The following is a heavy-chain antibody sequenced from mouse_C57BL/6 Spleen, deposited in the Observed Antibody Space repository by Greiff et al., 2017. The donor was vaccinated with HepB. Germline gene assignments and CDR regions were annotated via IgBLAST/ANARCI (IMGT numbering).Heavy chain of an antibody. CDR2: INPNNGGT. V-gene: IGHV1-18*01. CDR3: ARKDYGSSYWYFDV. Sequence: VQLKESGPELVKPGASVKIPCKASGYTFTDYNMDWVKQSHGKSLEWIGDINPNNGGTIYNQKFKGKATLTVDKSSSTAYMELRSLTSEDTAVYYSARKDYGSSYWYFDVWGTGTTVTVSS. D-gene: IGHD1-1*01. CDR1: GYTFTDYN. J-gene: IGHJ1*03.